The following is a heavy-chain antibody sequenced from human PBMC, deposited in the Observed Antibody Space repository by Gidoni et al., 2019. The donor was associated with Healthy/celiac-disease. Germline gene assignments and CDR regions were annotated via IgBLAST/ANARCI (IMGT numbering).Heavy chain of an antibody. CDR3: ARAVFCSSTSCYVGTVAFDI. D-gene: IGHD2-2*01. J-gene: IGHJ3*02. V-gene: IGHV4-30-2*01. Sequence: QLQLQESCSGLVKPSQTLSLTCAVSGGSISSGGYSWSWIRQPPGKGLEWIGYIYHSGSTYYNPSLKSRVTISVDRSKNQFSLKLSSVTAADTAVYYCARAVFCSSTSCYVGTVAFDIWGQGTMVTVSS. CDR2: IYHSGST. CDR1: GGSISSGGYS.